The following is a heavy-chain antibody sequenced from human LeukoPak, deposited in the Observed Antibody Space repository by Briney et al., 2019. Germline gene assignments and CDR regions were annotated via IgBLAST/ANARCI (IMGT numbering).Heavy chain of an antibody. CDR2: INPNSGGT. CDR3: ALGRSSGWYYFDY. CDR1: GYTFTGYY. V-gene: IGHV1-2*02. Sequence: ASVKVSCKASGYTFTGYYMHWVRQAPGQGLEWMGWINPNSGGTNYAQKFHGRVTMTRDTSISTAYMELSRLRSDDTAVYYCALGRSSGWYYFDYWGQGTLVTVSS. J-gene: IGHJ4*02. D-gene: IGHD6-19*01.